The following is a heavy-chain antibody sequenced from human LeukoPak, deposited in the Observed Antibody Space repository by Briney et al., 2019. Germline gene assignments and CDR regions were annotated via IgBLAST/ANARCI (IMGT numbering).Heavy chain of an antibody. Sequence: PAETLSLTCTVSGGSLSGSSYYWGWIRQPPGKGMEWIGSIYYSGITYYNPSLKSRVTISVDTSKNQFSLKLSSVTATDTAVYYCARSLRGAAHHFDYWGQGTLVTVSS. CDR2: IYYSGIT. D-gene: IGHD6-6*01. J-gene: IGHJ4*02. V-gene: IGHV4-39*01. CDR3: ARSLRGAAHHFDY. CDR1: GGSLSGSSYY.